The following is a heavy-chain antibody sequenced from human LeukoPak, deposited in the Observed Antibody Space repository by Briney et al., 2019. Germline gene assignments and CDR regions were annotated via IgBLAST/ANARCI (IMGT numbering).Heavy chain of an antibody. CDR2: ISYDANIGSNK. V-gene: IGHV3-30-3*01. D-gene: IGHD3-3*01. CDR1: GFTFSRYA. Sequence: GGSLRLSCATSGFTFSRYAMHWVRQAPGKGLEWVALISYDANIGSNKYYADSVKGRFTISRDNSKNTLYLQMNSLRAENTAVYYCARDGGYDFWSGYYQDYWGQGTLVTVSS. CDR3: ARDGGYDFWSGYYQDY. J-gene: IGHJ4*02.